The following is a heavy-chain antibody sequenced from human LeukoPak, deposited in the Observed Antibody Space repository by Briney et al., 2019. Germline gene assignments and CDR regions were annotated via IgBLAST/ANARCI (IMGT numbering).Heavy chain of an antibody. J-gene: IGHJ3*02. CDR1: GGSISSYY. CDR2: IYYSGST. V-gene: IGHV4-59*01. D-gene: IGHD3-3*01. Sequence: PSETLSLTCTVSGGSISSYYWSWIRQPPGKGLEWIGYIYYSGSTNHNPSLKSRVTISVDTSKNQFSLKLSSVTAADTAVYYCARDNTIFGVVGHDAFDIWGQGTMVTVSS. CDR3: ARDNTIFGVVGHDAFDI.